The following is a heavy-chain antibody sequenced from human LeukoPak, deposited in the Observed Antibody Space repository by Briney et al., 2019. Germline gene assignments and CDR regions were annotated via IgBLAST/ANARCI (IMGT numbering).Heavy chain of an antibody. CDR3: ARYKAITAFFVMDV. CDR2: SAYGGTYT. CDR1: GFTFSDYA. D-gene: IGHD2/OR15-2a*01. J-gene: IGHJ6*02. V-gene: IGHV3-30*04. Sequence: GGSLRLSCAVSGFTFSDYAKHWVRQPPATGLEWVAVSAYGGTYTRHADSLRARFTISRDNSRDTLYLQINSLRPEDTALYYCARYKAITAFFVMDVWVQGTTVIVSS.